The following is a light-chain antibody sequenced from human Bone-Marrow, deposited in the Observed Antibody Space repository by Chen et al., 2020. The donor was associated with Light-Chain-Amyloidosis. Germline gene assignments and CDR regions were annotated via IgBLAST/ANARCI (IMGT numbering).Light chain of an antibody. Sequence: QSALTQPASVSGSPGQSITISCTGTSSDVGGYNYGSWYQQHPGKAPKLMIYDVSNRPSGVSNRFSGSKSGNTASLTISGLQAEDEADYYCTSYTSSSTLGYVFGTGTKVTVL. V-gene: IGLV2-14*01. CDR2: DVS. J-gene: IGLJ1*01. CDR3: TSYTSSSTLGYV. CDR1: SSDVGGYNY.